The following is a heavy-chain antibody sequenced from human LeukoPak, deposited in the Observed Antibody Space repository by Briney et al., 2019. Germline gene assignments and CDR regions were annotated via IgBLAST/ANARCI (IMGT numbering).Heavy chain of an antibody. CDR1: GYTLTELS. Sequence: ASVKVSCKVSGYTLTELSMHWVRQAPGKGLEWMGGFDPEDGETIYAQKFQGRVTMTEDTSTDTAYMELSSLRSEDTAVYYCATSRQVRWLQPFDYWGQGTLVTVSS. D-gene: IGHD5-24*01. J-gene: IGHJ4*02. V-gene: IGHV1-24*01. CDR3: ATSRQVRWLQPFDY. CDR2: FDPEDGET.